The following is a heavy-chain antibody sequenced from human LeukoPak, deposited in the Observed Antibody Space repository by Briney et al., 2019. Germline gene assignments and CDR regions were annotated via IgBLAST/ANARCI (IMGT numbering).Heavy chain of an antibody. CDR2: IKSKTDGGTT. CDR1: GFTFSTYA. D-gene: IGHD3-9*01. Sequence: GGSLRLSCAASGFTFSTYAMSWVRQAPGKGLELVGRIKSKTDGGTTDYAAPVKGRFTISRDDSKNTLYLQMNSLKTEDTAVYYCTTDLIGVPYYDIWTGYSPGAYWGQGTLVTVSS. J-gene: IGHJ4*02. CDR3: TTDLIGVPYYDIWTGYSPGAY. V-gene: IGHV3-15*01.